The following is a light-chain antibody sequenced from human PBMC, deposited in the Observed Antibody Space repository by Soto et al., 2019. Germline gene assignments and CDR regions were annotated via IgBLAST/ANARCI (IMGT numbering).Light chain of an antibody. V-gene: IGKV3-20*01. CDR1: RSFASSY. CDR2: AAS. J-gene: IGKJ1*01. CDR3: QQCGSSPWT. Sequence: EIVLTQSPATLSVSPGERVTLSWRASRSFASSYLAWCQHQPGQAPSLLIYAASSRATGIPDRFSGGGSGTAFTLTISRLEPEDFAVFYCQQCGSSPWTFGQGTKVDI.